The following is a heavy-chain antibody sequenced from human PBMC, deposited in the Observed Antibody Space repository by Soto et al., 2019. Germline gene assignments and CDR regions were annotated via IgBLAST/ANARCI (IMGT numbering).Heavy chain of an antibody. CDR3: AKGWAYYYGMDV. Sequence: ASVKVSCKASGYTFTSYDINWVRQATGQGLEWMGWMNPNSGNTGYAQKFQGRVTMTRNTSISTAYMELSSLRSEDTAVYYCAKGWAYYYGMDVWVQGTKVTVSS. V-gene: IGHV1-8*01. CDR1: GYTFTSYD. J-gene: IGHJ6*02. CDR2: MNPNSGNT.